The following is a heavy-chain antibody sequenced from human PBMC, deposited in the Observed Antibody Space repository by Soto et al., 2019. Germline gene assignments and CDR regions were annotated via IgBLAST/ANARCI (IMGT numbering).Heavy chain of an antibody. D-gene: IGHD2-15*01. J-gene: IGHJ5*02. Sequence: QVQLVQSGAEVKKPGASVKVSCKASGYTFTSYGISWVRQAPGQGLEWMGWISAYNGNTNYAPKLQGRVTMTTDTSTSTGYMELRSVRSVDMAVYYCARDIVVVVAATRRNCFDPCGEGTVVTVSS. CDR3: ARDIVVVVAATRRNCFDP. CDR2: ISAYNGNT. CDR1: GYTFTSYG. V-gene: IGHV1-18*03.